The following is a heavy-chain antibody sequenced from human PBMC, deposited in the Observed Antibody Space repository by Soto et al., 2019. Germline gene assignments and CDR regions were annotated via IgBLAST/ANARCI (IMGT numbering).Heavy chain of an antibody. V-gene: IGHV4-38-2*02. D-gene: IGHD2-15*01. Sequence: ASETLSLTCIVSNFSISSGYYWGWIRQSPGKGLEWIATIYHTGHTYYNPSLKSRVTISVDTSENHFSLNLSSVTAADTALYYLALFMGAFRPQWSSDFEFWYQEALLTVSS. CDR3: ALFMGAFRPQWSSDFEF. CDR2: IYHTGHT. CDR1: NFSISSGYY. J-gene: IGHJ4*02.